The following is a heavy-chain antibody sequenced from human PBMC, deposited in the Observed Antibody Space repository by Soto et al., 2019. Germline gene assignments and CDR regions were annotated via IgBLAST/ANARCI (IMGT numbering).Heavy chain of an antibody. CDR3: ARDLGSTNYYFDY. Sequence: GGSLRLSCEASGFTFSSYGFHWVRQAPGKGLEWVAVIWYDGSKTYYVEFVKGRFTISRDNSKNTLYLQMNSLRAEDTAVYCCARDLGSTNYYFDYWGLGTLVTVSS. CDR2: IWYDGSKT. CDR1: GFTFSSYG. D-gene: IGHD5-12*01. V-gene: IGHV3-33*01. J-gene: IGHJ4*02.